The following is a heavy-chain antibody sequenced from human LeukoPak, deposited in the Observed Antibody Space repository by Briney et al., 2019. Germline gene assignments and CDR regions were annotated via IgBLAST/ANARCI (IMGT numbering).Heavy chain of an antibody. CDR2: INAANGST. V-gene: IGHV1-3*01. Sequence: ASVKVSCKASGYSFTDYAMHWVRQAPGQRLEWMGWINAANGSTKYSQKFQGRVTITRDTSASRAYMELSSLRSEDTAVYYCAGPYYYVGGVYIPAFDYWGQEPLLTVSS. D-gene: IGHD3-22*01. J-gene: IGHJ4*02. CDR3: AGPYYYVGGVYIPAFDY. CDR1: GYSFTDYA.